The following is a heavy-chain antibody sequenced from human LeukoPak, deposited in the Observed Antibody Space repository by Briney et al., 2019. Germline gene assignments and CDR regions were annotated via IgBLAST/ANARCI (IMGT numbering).Heavy chain of an antibody. V-gene: IGHV1-2*02. Sequence: ASVKVSCKASGYTLTGYYLLWVRQAPGQGLEWMGWINPNSGATDYAQSFQARVTMTRDTSIGTAYMELRSLRSDDTAVYYCARDHAVDYWGQGTLITVSS. CDR2: INPNSGAT. CDR1: GYTLTGYY. CDR3: ARDHAVDY. J-gene: IGHJ4*02.